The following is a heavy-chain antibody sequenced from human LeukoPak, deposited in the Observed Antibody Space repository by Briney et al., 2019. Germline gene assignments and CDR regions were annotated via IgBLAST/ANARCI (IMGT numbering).Heavy chain of an antibody. CDR3: AKDMSSGWYIFDY. V-gene: IGHV3-21*04. Sequence: GGSLRLSCAASGFTFSSYSMNWVRQAPGKGLEWVSSISSSSSYIYYADSVKGRFTISRDNAKNSLYLQMSSLRAEDTALYYCAKDMSSGWYIFDYWGQGTLVTVSS. CDR2: ISSSSSYI. J-gene: IGHJ4*02. D-gene: IGHD6-19*01. CDR1: GFTFSSYS.